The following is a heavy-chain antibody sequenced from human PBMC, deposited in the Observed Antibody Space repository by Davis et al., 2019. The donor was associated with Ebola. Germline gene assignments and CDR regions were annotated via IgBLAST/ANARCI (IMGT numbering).Heavy chain of an antibody. CDR1: GYTFTGYY. Sequence: SVKVSCKASGYTFTGYYIHWVRQAPGQGLEWMGWINPNSGDTKYSQKFQGWVTMTRDTPISTAYMELNRLTSDDTAVYYCARDRVCSGATCYAYFDFWGQGTLVTVSS. CDR2: INPNSGDT. V-gene: IGHV1-2*04. J-gene: IGHJ4*02. CDR3: ARDRVCSGATCYAYFDF. D-gene: IGHD2-15*01.